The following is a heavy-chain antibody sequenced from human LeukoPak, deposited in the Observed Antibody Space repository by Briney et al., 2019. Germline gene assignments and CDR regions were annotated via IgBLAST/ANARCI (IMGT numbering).Heavy chain of an antibody. V-gene: IGHV4-4*02. CDR1: GGSISSSNW. CDR2: IYYSGTT. CDR3: ARVGGAAAAPYYFDY. Sequence: PSGTLSLTCAVSGGSISSSNWWSWVRQPPGKGLEWIGEIYYSGTTNYNPSLKSRVTISVDKSKNQFSLKLSSVTAADTAVYYCARVGGAAAAPYYFDYWGQGTLVTVSS. J-gene: IGHJ4*02. D-gene: IGHD6-13*01.